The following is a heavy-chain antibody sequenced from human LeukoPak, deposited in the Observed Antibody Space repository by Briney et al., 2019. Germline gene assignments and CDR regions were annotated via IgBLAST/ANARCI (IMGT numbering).Heavy chain of an antibody. CDR1: GFTFNRCC. Sequence: GRSLRLSCAASGFTFNRCCMHWVRQAPGKGLEWVAVIVYDGSHQYYTDSVKGRFTISRDNSKNTVFLQMDSLRAEDTGVYYCVKGSGTNDYGMDTWGQGTTVTVPS. CDR2: IVYDGSHQ. D-gene: IGHD3-10*01. V-gene: IGHV3-30*18. J-gene: IGHJ6*02. CDR3: VKGSGTNDYGMDT.